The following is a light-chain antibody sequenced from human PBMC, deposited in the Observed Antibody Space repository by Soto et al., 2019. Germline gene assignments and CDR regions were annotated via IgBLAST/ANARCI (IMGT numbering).Light chain of an antibody. CDR2: AAC. V-gene: IGKV1-6*01. J-gene: IGKJ1*01. CDR3: LQDYNYPWT. Sequence: AIQMTQSPSSLSASVGDRVTITCRASQGIRNDLGWYQQKPGKDPKLLIYAACSLQSGIPSRFSGSGSGTDFTLTISSLQPEDFATYYCLQDYNYPWTFGQGTKVEIK. CDR1: QGIRND.